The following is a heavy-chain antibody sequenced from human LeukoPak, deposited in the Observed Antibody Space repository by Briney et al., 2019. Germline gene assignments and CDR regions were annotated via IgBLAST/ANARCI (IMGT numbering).Heavy chain of an antibody. Sequence: SETLSLTCTVSGGSISSSSYYWGWIRQPPGKGLEWIGSIYHSGNTYYDPSLKSRVTISVDTSKNQFSLKLNSVTAADTAVYYCARAGYGDSDFDYWGQGTLVTVSS. CDR3: ARAGYGDSDFDY. CDR2: IYHSGNT. D-gene: IGHD4-17*01. V-gene: IGHV4-39*07. CDR1: GGSISSSSYY. J-gene: IGHJ4*02.